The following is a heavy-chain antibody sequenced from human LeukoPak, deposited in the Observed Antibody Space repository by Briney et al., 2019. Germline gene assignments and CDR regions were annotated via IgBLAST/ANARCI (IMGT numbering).Heavy chain of an antibody. CDR1: GYTFTSHY. V-gene: IGHV1-46*01. D-gene: IGHD3-3*01. Sequence: ASVKVSCKASGYTFTSHYMHWVRQAPGQGLEWMGVINPSGGSTSYAQKLQDRVTLTRDTSTTTVYMQLSSLRSEDTAVYYCARGRNTIFGVGGIGYGMDVWGQGTTVTVSS. J-gene: IGHJ6*02. CDR3: ARGRNTIFGVGGIGYGMDV. CDR2: INPSGGST.